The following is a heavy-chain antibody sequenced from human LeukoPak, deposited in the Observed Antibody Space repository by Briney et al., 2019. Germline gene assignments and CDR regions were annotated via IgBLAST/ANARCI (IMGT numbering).Heavy chain of an antibody. CDR1: GYTFTGYY. Sequence: ASVKVSCKASGYTFTGYYMHWVRQAPGQGLEWMGWINPNSGGTNYAQKFQGRVTMTRDTSISTAYMELSRPRSDDTAVYYCARVGYYDSLIDYWGQGTLVTVSS. CDR2: INPNSGGT. D-gene: IGHD3-22*01. V-gene: IGHV1-2*02. CDR3: ARVGYYDSLIDY. J-gene: IGHJ4*02.